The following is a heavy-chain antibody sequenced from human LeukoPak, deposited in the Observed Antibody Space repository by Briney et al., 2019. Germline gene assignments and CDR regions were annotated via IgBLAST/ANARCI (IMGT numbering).Heavy chain of an antibody. CDR3: ARGGRGFETSPSFDY. J-gene: IGHJ4*02. CDR1: GFTFSSYA. CDR2: ISGSGTYT. V-gene: IGHV3-23*01. Sequence: GGSLRLSCAASGFTFSSYAMAWVRQAPGKGLEWVSGISGSGTYTYHADSVKGRFTISRDNSKNTLYLQMNSLRADDTAVYYCARGGRGFETSPSFDYWGQGTLVTVSS. D-gene: IGHD3-16*01.